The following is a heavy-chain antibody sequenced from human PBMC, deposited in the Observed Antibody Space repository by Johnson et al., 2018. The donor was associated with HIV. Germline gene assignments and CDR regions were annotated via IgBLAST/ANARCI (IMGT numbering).Heavy chain of an antibody. CDR3: AKDPVGATWAFDI. CDR2: IRYDGSNK. J-gene: IGHJ3*02. D-gene: IGHD1-26*01. Sequence: QVRLVESGGGVVQPGGSLRLSCAASGFTFSSYGMHWVRQAPGKGLEWVAFIRYDGSNKYYADSVKGRFTISRDNSKNTLYLQMNSLRAEDTAVYYCAKDPVGATWAFDIWGQGTMVTVSS. V-gene: IGHV3-30*02. CDR1: GFTFSSYG.